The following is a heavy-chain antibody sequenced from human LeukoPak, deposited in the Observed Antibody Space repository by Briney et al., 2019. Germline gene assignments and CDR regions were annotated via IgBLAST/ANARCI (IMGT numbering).Heavy chain of an antibody. D-gene: IGHD1-7*01. V-gene: IGHV3-21*01. Sequence: GGSLRLSCAASGFTFSSYSMNWVRQAPGEGLEWVSSISSSSSDIYYADSGKGRFTISRDKAKNSLYLQMNSLRAEDTAVYYCARGRYNWNYGSLDYWGQGTLVTVSS. CDR3: ARGRYNWNYGSLDY. CDR2: ISSSSSDI. CDR1: GFTFSSYS. J-gene: IGHJ4*02.